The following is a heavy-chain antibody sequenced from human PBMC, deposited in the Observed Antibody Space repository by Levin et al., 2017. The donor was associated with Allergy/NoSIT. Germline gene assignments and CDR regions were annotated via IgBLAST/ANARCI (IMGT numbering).Heavy chain of an antibody. Sequence: GASVKVSCAASGFTFGSYAMSWVRQAPGKGLEWVSTISGTDSSTYYADSVKGRFTISRDNFKNTLSLQMNSLKADDTAVYYCAQGYTGSLDYWGQGSLVTVSS. V-gene: IGHV3-23*01. J-gene: IGHJ4*02. CDR3: AQGYTGSLDY. CDR2: ISGTDSST. CDR1: GFTFGSYA. D-gene: IGHD1-26*01.